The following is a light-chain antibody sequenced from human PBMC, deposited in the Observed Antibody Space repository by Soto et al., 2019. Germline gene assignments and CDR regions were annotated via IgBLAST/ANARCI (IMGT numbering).Light chain of an antibody. J-gene: IGKJ5*01. CDR3: QQLNSYPSIT. CDR2: AAS. V-gene: IGKV1-9*01. Sequence: DIQLTQSPSFLSASVGDRVTITCRASQGISSYLAWYQQKPGKAPKLLIYAASTLQSGVPSRFSGSRSGTEFTLTISRLQPEDFATYDCQQLNSYPSITFGQGTLLEIK. CDR1: QGISSY.